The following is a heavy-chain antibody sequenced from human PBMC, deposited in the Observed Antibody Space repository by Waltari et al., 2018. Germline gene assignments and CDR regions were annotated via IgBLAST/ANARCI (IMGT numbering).Heavy chain of an antibody. J-gene: IGHJ4*02. CDR3: ARDLGFHLPRRSPLDY. Sequence: EVQLVESGGGLVKPGGSLRLSCAASGFTFSSYSMNWVRQAPGKGLEWVSSISSSSSSYIYYADSVKGRFTISRDNAKNSLYLQMNSLRAEDTAVYYCARDLGFHLPRRSPLDYWGQGTLVTVSS. CDR1: GFTFSSYS. CDR2: ISSSSSSYI. V-gene: IGHV3-21*01. D-gene: IGHD3-16*01.